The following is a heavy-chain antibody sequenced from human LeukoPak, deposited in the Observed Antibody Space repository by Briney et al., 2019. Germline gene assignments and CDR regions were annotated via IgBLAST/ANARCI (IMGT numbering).Heavy chain of an antibody. CDR1: GYTFTGYY. CDR2: INPNSGGT. D-gene: IGHD3-22*01. J-gene: IGHJ4*02. Sequence: ASVKVSCQASGYTFTGYYMHWVRPAPGQGGACMGFINPNSGGTNYAQKFQGRVTMTRDTSISTAYMELSRLRSDDTAVYYCARDLDDSSGYYSDVLDYWGQGTLVTVSS. V-gene: IGHV1-2*02. CDR3: ARDLDDSSGYYSDVLDY.